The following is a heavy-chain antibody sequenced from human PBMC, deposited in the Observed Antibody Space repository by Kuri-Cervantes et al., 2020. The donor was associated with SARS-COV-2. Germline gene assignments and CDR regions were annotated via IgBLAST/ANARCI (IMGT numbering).Heavy chain of an antibody. D-gene: IGHD6-19*01. CDR2: ISGSGGST. CDR1: GFTFN. J-gene: IGHJ3*02. Sequence: GGSLRLSCAASGFTFNMSWVRQAPGKGLEWVSAISGSGGSTYYADSVKGRFTISRDNSKNTLYLRMSNLRAEDTAVYYCARQGQVPRIALDIWGQGTMVTVSS. V-gene: IGHV3-23*01. CDR3: ARQGQVPRIALDI.